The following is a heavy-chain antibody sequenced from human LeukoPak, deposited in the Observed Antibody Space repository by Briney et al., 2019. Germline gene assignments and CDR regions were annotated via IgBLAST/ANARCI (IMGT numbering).Heavy chain of an antibody. V-gene: IGHV1-69*05. Sequence: GASVKVSCKASGGTFSSYAISWVRQAPGQGLEWMGGIIPIFGTANYAQKFQGRVTMTTDTSTSTAYMELRSLRSDDTAVYYCARFLINSSGWYDDYWGQGTLVTVSS. D-gene: IGHD6-19*01. CDR1: GGTFSSYA. CDR2: IIPIFGTA. J-gene: IGHJ4*02. CDR3: ARFLINSSGWYDDY.